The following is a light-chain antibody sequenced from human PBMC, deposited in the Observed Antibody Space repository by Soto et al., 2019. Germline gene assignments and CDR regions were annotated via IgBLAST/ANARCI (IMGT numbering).Light chain of an antibody. J-gene: IGKJ5*01. CDR2: DAS. Sequence: EIVLTQSPATLSLSPGERATLSCRASQSVSSYLAWYQQKPGQAPRLLIYDASNRATGIPARFSGSGSGTDFTLIISSLEAEDFAVYYCQQRSTSITFGQGTRLEIK. CDR1: QSVSSY. CDR3: QQRSTSIT. V-gene: IGKV3-11*01.